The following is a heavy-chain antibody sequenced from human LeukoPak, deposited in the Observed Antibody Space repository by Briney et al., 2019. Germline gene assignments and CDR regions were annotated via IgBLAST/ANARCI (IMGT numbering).Heavy chain of an antibody. Sequence: GGSLRLSCAASGFTFSSYGMHWVRQAPGKGLEWVAVIWYDGSNKYYADSVKGRFTISRDNSKNTLYLQMNSLRAEDTAVYYCARDPCITIFGVVISLPDYWGQGTLVTVSS. D-gene: IGHD3-3*01. CDR1: GFTFSSYG. CDR3: ARDPCITIFGVVISLPDY. V-gene: IGHV3-33*01. CDR2: IWYDGSNK. J-gene: IGHJ4*02.